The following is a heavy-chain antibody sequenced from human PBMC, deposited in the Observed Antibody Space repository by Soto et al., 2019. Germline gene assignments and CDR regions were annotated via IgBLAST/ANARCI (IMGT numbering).Heavy chain of an antibody. CDR1: GGSLSSDRFI. D-gene: IGHD1-26*01. Sequence: TSENLSHPCSVSGGSLSSDRFIWCCVRQFPGKGLEWIGYINYSGTTYYNPSLRSRITMSVDTSKNQFSLNLSSVTAADTAVYYCARDHKWDGMDVWAQGTTVTGSS. CDR2: INYSGTT. CDR3: ARDHKWDGMDV. J-gene: IGHJ6*02. V-gene: IGHV4-31*03.